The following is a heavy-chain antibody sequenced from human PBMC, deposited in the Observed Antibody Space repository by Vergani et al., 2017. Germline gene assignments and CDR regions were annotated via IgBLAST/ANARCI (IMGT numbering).Heavy chain of an antibody. J-gene: IGHJ4*02. CDR3: VKDCESHKNFFDS. CDR2: LTGGGGST. V-gene: IGHV3-23*01. D-gene: IGHD2-21*01. CDR1: GFTFSTYA. Sequence: EVQLLESGGSLKQPGGSVRLSCAASGFTFSTYAMHWVRQAPGKRLEWGSALTGGGGSTYYADSFKGRFIISRDNSRDTLYLQMNSLRPEETATYYCVKDCESHKNFFDSWGQGTLVTVSS.